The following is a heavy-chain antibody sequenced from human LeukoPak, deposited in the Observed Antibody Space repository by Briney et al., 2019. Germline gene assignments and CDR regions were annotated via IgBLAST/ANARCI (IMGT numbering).Heavy chain of an antibody. CDR2: INHSGST. CDR3: AKSLEMVYAMVY. CDR1: GGSFSGYY. V-gene: IGHV4-34*01. D-gene: IGHD2-8*01. Sequence: SETLSLTCAVYGGSFSGYYWSWIRQPPGKGLEWIGEINHSGSTNYNPSLKSRVTISVDTSKNQFSLKLSSVTAADTAVYYCAKSLEMVYAMVYWGQGTLVTVSS. J-gene: IGHJ4*02.